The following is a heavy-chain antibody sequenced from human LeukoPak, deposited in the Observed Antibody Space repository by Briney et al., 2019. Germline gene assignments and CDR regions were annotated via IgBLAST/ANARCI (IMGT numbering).Heavy chain of an antibody. CDR1: GFTLSNHW. J-gene: IGHJ3*02. V-gene: IGHV3-74*01. CDR2: ISGDEIWT. CDR3: AREYNSGPKQTDAFDI. D-gene: IGHD3-22*01. Sequence: PGGSLRLSCAASGFTLSNHWMHRVRQAPGKGLVWVSRISGDEIWTSYADSVKGRFIISRDNAKDTLYLQMNSLRTEDTAVYYCAREYNSGPKQTDAFDIWGQGTMVTVSS.